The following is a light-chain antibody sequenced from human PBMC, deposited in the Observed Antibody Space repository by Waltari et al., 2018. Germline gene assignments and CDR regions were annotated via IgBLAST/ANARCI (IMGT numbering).Light chain of an antibody. CDR1: QTLLYNSNSRNY. CDR3: QQYYSIPFT. Sequence: DIVMTQSPDSLAVSLGERATINCKSSQTLLYNSNSRNYLAWYQQKPGQPRKLLIYWASTRESGVPDRFSGRGSGTDFTLTISSLQAEDVAVYSCQQYYSIPFTFGPGTKVDIK. V-gene: IGKV4-1*01. J-gene: IGKJ3*01. CDR2: WAS.